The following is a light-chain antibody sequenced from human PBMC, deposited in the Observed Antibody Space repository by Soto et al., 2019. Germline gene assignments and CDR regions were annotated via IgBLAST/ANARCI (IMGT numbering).Light chain of an antibody. V-gene: IGLV2-23*01. Sequence: QSVLTQPASVSGSPGQSITISCTGTSSDVGSYNLVSWYQQHPGKAPKLMIYEGSKRPSGVSNRFSGSKSGNTASLTISGLQAEDEADYYCCSYAGSSLVVFGGGTKL. CDR3: CSYAGSSLVV. CDR1: SSDVGSYNL. J-gene: IGLJ2*01. CDR2: EGS.